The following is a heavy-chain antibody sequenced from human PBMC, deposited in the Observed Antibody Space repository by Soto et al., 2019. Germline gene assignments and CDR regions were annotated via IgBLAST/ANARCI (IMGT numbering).Heavy chain of an antibody. J-gene: IGHJ4*02. V-gene: IGHV3-23*01. CDR3: AEGGSGWAFYY. CDR1: GFTFSSYA. CDR2: ISASGAAT. D-gene: IGHD6-19*01. Sequence: EVQLLESGGGLVQPGGSLRLSCAASGFTFSSYAMTWVRQAPGKGLEWVSAISASGAATYYADSVKGRFTISRDNSKNPVDSQMNHPESGDTAGYYCAEGGSGWAFYYLGQGTLV.